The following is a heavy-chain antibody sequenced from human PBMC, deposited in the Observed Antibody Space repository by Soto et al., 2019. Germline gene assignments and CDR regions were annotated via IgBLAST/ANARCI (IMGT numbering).Heavy chain of an antibody. D-gene: IGHD1-26*01. Sequence: QVQLVESGGGVVQPGRSLRLSCAASGFTFSSYAMHWVRQAPGKGLEWVAVISYDGSNKYYADSVKGRFTISRDNCKNTLYLQMNSLRAEDTAVYYCARQRELPRPYYYGMDVWGQGTTVTVSS. V-gene: IGHV3-30-3*01. CDR3: ARQRELPRPYYYGMDV. CDR2: ISYDGSNK. CDR1: GFTFSSYA. J-gene: IGHJ6*02.